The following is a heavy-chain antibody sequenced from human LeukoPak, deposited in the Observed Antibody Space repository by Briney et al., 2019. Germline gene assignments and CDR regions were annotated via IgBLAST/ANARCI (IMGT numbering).Heavy chain of an antibody. CDR1: GFTFSSYA. CDR2: ISYDGSNK. D-gene: IGHD3-22*01. CDR3: AKMSGEYYYDSSGYYDY. J-gene: IGHJ4*02. Sequence: GRSLRLSCAASGFTFSSYAMHWVRQAPGKGLEWVAVISYDGSNKYYADSVKGRFTISRDNSKNTLYLQMNSLRAEDTAVYYCAKMSGEYYYDSSGYYDYWGQGTLVTVSS. V-gene: IGHV3-30-3*02.